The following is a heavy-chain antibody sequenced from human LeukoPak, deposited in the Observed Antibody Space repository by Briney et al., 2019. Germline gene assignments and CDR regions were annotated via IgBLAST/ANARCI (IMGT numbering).Heavy chain of an antibody. J-gene: IGHJ6*02. CDR2: INSYNGNT. CDR3: ARDRKATMVRGESGYYGMDV. D-gene: IGHD3-10*01. V-gene: IGHV1-18*01. Sequence: ASVKVSCKTSGYTFTIYGISWVRQAPGQGLEWMGWINSYNGNTNFAQKLQGRVTMTTDTSTTTAYMELRSLRSDDTALYYCARDRKATMVRGESGYYGMDVWGQGTTVTVSS. CDR1: GYTFTIYG.